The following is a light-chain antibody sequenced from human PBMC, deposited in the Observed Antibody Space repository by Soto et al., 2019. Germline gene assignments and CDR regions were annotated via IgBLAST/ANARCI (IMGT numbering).Light chain of an antibody. Sequence: EIVLTQSPATLSLSPGERAILSCRASQSVSSYLAWYQQKPGQAPRLLIYDASNRATGIPARFSGSGSGTDFTLTISSLEPEDFAVYYCQQRSNWPPRVTFGPGTKVDIK. CDR2: DAS. V-gene: IGKV3-11*01. CDR3: QQRSNWPPRVT. CDR1: QSVSSY. J-gene: IGKJ3*01.